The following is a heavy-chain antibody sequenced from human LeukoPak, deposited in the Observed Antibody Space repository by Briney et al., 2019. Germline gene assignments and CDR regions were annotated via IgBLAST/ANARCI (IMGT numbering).Heavy chain of an antibody. D-gene: IGHD3-10*01. CDR3: ARDSGAAKGYYYYYMDV. J-gene: IGHJ6*03. V-gene: IGHV1-46*01. CDR1: GYTFTSYY. CDR2: INPSGGST. Sequence: GASVKVSCKASGYTFTSYYMHWVRQAPGQGLEWMGIINPSGGSTSYAQKFQGRVTMTRDTSTSTVYMELSSLRSEDTAVYYCARDSGAAKGYYYYYMDVCGKGTTVTVSS.